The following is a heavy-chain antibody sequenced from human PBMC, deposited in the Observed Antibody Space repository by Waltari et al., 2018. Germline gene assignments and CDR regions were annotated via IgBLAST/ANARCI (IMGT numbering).Heavy chain of an antibody. D-gene: IGHD2-15*01. V-gene: IGHV4-38-2*01. CDR1: GYSISRCYY. Sequence: QVQLQESGPGLVKPSETLSLTCAVSGYSISRCYYWGWIRPPPGTGLEWIGSIYHSGSTYYNPSLKSRVTISVDTSKNQFSLKLSSVTAADTAVYYCARHPLDCSGGSCYSKWFDPWGQGTLVTVSS. CDR3: ARHPLDCSGGSCYSKWFDP. CDR2: IYHSGST. J-gene: IGHJ5*02.